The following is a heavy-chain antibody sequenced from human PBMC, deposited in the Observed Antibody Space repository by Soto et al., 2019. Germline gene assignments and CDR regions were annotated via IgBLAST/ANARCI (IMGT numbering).Heavy chain of an antibody. D-gene: IGHD3-22*01. V-gene: IGHV3-23*01. Sequence: GGSLRLSCAASGFTFRSYAMSWVRQAPGKGLEWVSAISGSGGSTYYADSVKGRFTISRDNAKNSLYLQMNSLRAEDTAVYYCERPTYYYDSSGPPAYWGQGTLVTVSS. CDR1: GFTFRSYA. J-gene: IGHJ4*02. CDR2: ISGSGGST. CDR3: ERPTYYYDSSGPPAY.